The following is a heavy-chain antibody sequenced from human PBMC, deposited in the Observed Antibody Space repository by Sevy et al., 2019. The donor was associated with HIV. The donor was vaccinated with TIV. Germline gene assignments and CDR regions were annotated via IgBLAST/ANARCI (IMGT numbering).Heavy chain of an antibody. CDR1: GVSISPYY. J-gene: IGHJ4*02. D-gene: IGHD6-13*01. Sequence: SETLSLTCTDSGVSISPYYWAWIRQPPGKGLECIGFSGNTNYNPSLKTRVTTSVDTSKNQFSLKLSSVTAADTAIYYCARGGPNQQQLDYFDYWGQGTLVTVSS. V-gene: IGHV4-59*01. CDR2: SGNT. CDR3: ARGGPNQQQLDYFDY.